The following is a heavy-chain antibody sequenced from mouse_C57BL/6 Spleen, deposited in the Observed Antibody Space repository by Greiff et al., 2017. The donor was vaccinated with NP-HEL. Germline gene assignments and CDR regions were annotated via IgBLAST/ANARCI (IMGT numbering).Heavy chain of an antibody. Sequence: QVQLKQPGTELVKSGASVKLSCKASGYTFTSYWMHWVKRRPGQGLEWIGNINPSNGGTNYNEKFKSKATLTVDKSSSTAYMQLSSLTSGDSAVYYSARRNRDGIDYWGQGTTLTVSS. CDR3: ARRNRDGIDY. CDR1: GYTFTSYW. V-gene: IGHV1-53*01. J-gene: IGHJ2*01. CDR2: INPSNGGT. D-gene: IGHD4-1*01.